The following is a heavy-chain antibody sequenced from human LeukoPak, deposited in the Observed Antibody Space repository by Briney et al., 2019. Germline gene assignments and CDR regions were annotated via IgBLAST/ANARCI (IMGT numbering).Heavy chain of an antibody. CDR2: IYYSGST. Sequence: SETLSLTCTVSGGSISSYYWSWIRQPPGKGLEWIGYIYYSGSTNYNPSLKSRVTISVDTSKNQFSLKLSSVTAADTAVYYCARSLSYGDPYYFDYWGQGTLVTVSS. CDR3: ARSLSYGDPYYFDY. V-gene: IGHV4-59*01. J-gene: IGHJ4*02. CDR1: GGSISSYY. D-gene: IGHD4-17*01.